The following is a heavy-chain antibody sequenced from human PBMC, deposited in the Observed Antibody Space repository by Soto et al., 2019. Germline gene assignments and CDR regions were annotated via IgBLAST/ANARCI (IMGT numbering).Heavy chain of an antibody. Sequence: SETLSLTCAVYGGSFSGYYWSWIRQPPGKGLEWIGEINHSGSTNYNPSLKSRVTISVDTSKNQFSLKLSSVTAADTAVYYCARASLEWFGELPLDYWGQGTLVTVSS. CDR2: INHSGST. V-gene: IGHV4-34*01. CDR3: ARASLEWFGELPLDY. J-gene: IGHJ4*02. D-gene: IGHD3-10*01. CDR1: GGSFSGYY.